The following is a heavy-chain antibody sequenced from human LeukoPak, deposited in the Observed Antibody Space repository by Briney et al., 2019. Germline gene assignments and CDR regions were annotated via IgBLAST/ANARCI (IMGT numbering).Heavy chain of an antibody. J-gene: IGHJ4*02. V-gene: IGHV4-39*07. CDR3: ARDWNRYAY. CDR1: GGSISSCTYS. CDR2: FSCSRST. Sequence: SETLSLTCSVSGGSISSCTYSWGWIRQPPGKGLEWIGSFSCSRSTYYNPSLKSRVTISVDTSKGQFSLYMDSVTAADTAVYYCARDWNRYAYWGQGTLVTVSS. D-gene: IGHD1-1*01.